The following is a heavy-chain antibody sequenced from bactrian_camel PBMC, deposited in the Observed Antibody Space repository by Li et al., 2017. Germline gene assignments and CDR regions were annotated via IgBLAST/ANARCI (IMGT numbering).Heavy chain of an antibody. V-gene: IGHV3S55*01. Sequence: HVQLVESGGGSVQVGGSLRLSCVASGDTIGRYCMGWFRQIPDKEREAVAGIESDGTTSYANSVKGRFTISQDSAKNILYLQMRSLRPEDTAVYYCAATGQMLSVAGCRTQGTQVTVS. J-gene: IGHJ4*01. CDR1: GDTIGRYC. CDR2: IESDGTT. D-gene: IGHD1*01.